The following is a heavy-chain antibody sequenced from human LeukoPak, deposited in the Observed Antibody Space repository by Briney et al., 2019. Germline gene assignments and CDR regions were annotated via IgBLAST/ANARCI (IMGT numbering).Heavy chain of an antibody. D-gene: IGHD6-6*01. CDR1: GGSISSSSYY. CDR2: IYYSGST. Sequence: SETLPLTCTVSGGSISSSSYYWGWIRQPPGKGLEWIGSIYYSGSTYYNPSLKSRVTISVDTSKNQFSLKLSSVTAADTAVYYCARQEYSSSSSLDYWGQGTLVTVSS. V-gene: IGHV4-39*01. CDR3: ARQEYSSSSSLDY. J-gene: IGHJ4*02.